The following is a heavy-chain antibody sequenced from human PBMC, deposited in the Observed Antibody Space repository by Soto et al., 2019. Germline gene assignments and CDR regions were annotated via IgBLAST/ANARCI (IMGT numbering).Heavy chain of an antibody. V-gene: IGHV4-59*08. CDR1: GVSISSYY. J-gene: IGHJ4*02. CDR3: ARNLARGDYDDY. Sequence: SETLSLTCTVSGVSISSYYWSWIRQPPGKGLEWIGYIYYSGSTNYNPSLKSRVTISVDTSRNQFSLKLSSVTAADTAVYYCARNLARGDYDDYWGQGTLVTVS. CDR2: IYYSGST. D-gene: IGHD4-17*01.